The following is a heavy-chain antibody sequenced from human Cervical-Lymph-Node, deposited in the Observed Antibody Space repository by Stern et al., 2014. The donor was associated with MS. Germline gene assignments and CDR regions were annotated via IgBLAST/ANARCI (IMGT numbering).Heavy chain of an antibody. J-gene: IGHJ4*02. CDR3: ARARFFGLEYYFDY. Sequence: VQLVESGPGLVKPSQTLSLTCTVSGASFTGGAYYWSWIRQPAGRGLEWIGRIAPSGITNYNPSLRSRLTISVDVSQNQFSLRLTSVTAADTAVYFCARARFFGLEYYFDYWGQGALVTVSS. D-gene: IGHD3-3*01. CDR2: IAPSGIT. V-gene: IGHV4-61*02. CDR1: GASFTGGAYY.